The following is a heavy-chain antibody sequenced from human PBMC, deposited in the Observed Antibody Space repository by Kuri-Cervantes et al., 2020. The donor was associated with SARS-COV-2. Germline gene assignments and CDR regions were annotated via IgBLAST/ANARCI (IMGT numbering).Heavy chain of an antibody. Sequence: GESLKISCAASGFTFSNYGMHWVRQAPGKGLEWVAVISYNGSNEYYADSVKSRFTISRDNSKNTLYLQVNSLGAEDTSVYYCAKDPGTMARGHYYYGMDVWGQGTTVTVSS. D-gene: IGHD3-10*01. J-gene: IGHJ6*02. CDR1: GFTFSNYG. V-gene: IGHV3-30*18. CDR3: AKDPGTMARGHYYYGMDV. CDR2: ISYNGSNE.